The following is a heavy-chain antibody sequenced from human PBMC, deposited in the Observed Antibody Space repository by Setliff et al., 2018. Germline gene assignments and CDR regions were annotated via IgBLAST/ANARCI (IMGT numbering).Heavy chain of an antibody. Sequence: HPGGSLRLSCAASGFAFNTYWVHWVRQVPGKGLVWVARINGDGSVANYADAVKGRFTISRDNAKNTLSLQMNTLKAEDTAVYYCTRDIVVFTDIDYYYSGMDVWGQGTAVTVSS. J-gene: IGHJ6*02. CDR2: INGDGSVA. V-gene: IGHV3-74*01. D-gene: IGHD2-21*01. CDR1: GFAFNTYW. CDR3: TRDIVVFTDIDYYYSGMDV.